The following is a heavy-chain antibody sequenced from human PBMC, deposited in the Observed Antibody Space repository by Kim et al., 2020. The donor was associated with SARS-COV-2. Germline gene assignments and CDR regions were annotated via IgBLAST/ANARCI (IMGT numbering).Heavy chain of an antibody. J-gene: IGHJ4*02. V-gene: IGHV3-7*01. D-gene: IGHD3-16*01. CDR3: ARDWGDD. Sequence: GGSLRLSCAASGLPFEIYWMAWVRQAPGKGPEWVAYIRHDGNVIYYGDSVKGRFTISRDNAKNSLYRQMNSLRVEDTAIYYCARDWGDDWGKGTLVTVSS. CDR2: IRHDGNVI. CDR1: GLPFEIYW.